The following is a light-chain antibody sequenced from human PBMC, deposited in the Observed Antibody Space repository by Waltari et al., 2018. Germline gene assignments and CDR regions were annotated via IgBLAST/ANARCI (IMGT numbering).Light chain of an antibody. CDR3: QQSYTTPQT. CDR1: QTITTY. V-gene: IGKV1-39*01. J-gene: IGKJ1*01. Sequence: IQMTQSPSSLSASVGDRVTITCRASQTITTYLSWYQQKPGKAPKLLIYAASRLQSGVPSRFTGSGSGTEFTLTISSLQPEDFATYYCQQSYTTPQTFGQGTKVEIK. CDR2: AAS.